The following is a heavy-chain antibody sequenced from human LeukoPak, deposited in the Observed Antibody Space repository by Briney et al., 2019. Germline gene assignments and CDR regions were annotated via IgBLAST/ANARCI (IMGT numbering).Heavy chain of an antibody. Sequence: ASVKVSCKTSGYTFTSYYIHWMRQAPGQGPEWMGIINPIGGTTDYAQKFQGRVTMTRDTSTSIVHMELSSLSPEDTAVYYCARQQGLQNLNFDHWGQGTLVTVSS. D-gene: IGHD4-11*01. V-gene: IGHV1-46*01. CDR2: INPIGGTT. CDR1: GYTFTSYY. J-gene: IGHJ5*02. CDR3: ARQQGLQNLNFDH.